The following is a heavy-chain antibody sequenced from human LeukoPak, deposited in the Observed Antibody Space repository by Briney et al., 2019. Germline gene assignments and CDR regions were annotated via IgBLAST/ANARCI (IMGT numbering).Heavy chain of an antibody. V-gene: IGHV6-1*01. CDR1: GDSVSSNSAV. CDR2: TYYRSKWYN. D-gene: IGHD1-26*01. J-gene: IGHJ4*02. CDR3: ASSGSYRFDY. Sequence: SQTLSLTCAISGDSVSSNSAVWNWIRQSPSRGLEWLGKTYYRSKWYNEYAVSEKSRIIITPDTSKNQFSLQSNSVTPDDTAVYYCASSGSYRFDYWGQGTLVTVSS.